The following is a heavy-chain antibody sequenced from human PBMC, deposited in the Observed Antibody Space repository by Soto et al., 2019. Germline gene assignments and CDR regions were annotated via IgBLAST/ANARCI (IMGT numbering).Heavy chain of an antibody. D-gene: IGHD6-19*01. Sequence: SETLSLTCAVSGYSISSGYYWGWIRQPPGKGLEWIGSIYHSGSTYYNPSLKSRVTISVDTSKNQFSLKLSSVTAADTAVYYCPRDARALIAVAGTVDAFDIWGQGTMVTVS. CDR2: IYHSGST. J-gene: IGHJ3*02. CDR3: PRDARALIAVAGTVDAFDI. CDR1: GYSISSGYY. V-gene: IGHV4-38-2*02.